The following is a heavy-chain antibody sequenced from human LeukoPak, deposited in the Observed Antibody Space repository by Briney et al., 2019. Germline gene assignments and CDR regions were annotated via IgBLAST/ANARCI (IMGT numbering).Heavy chain of an antibody. CDR3: ARGDGYNFFDY. Sequence: GGSLRLSCAVSGFSVTNNYMSWVRQAPGKGLEWVSVFYVGGATYYADSVKSRFTISRDNSENTLYLQMKSLRAEDTAVYYCARGDGYNFFDYWGQGTLVTVSS. J-gene: IGHJ4*02. V-gene: IGHV3-53*01. CDR2: FYVGGAT. CDR1: GFSVTNNY. D-gene: IGHD5-24*01.